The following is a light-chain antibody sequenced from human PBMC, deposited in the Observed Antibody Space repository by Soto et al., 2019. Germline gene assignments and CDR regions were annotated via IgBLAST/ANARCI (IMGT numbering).Light chain of an antibody. Sequence: DIRMSQSPSFLSASVGASVTITCRANQTITHYLNWYQQKPGRAPALLIYDASSLQSGVPSRFSGRGSGTDFSLTISSLQLADFATYYCQQSYVLPRTFGQGTKVEI. V-gene: IGKV1-39*01. CDR1: QTITHY. J-gene: IGKJ1*01. CDR3: QQSYVLPRT. CDR2: DAS.